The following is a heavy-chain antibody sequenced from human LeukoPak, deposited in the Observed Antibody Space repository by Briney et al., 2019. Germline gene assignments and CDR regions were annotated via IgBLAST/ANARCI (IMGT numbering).Heavy chain of an antibody. CDR3: AKRRGTTMTTSLDL. V-gene: IGHV3-30*18. Sequence: PGRSLRLSCAAPGFNFGPYGMHGVRQAPGKGLEWLAVISYDGRNQDYADSVKGRFTISRDNSKKTMYLEMSGLRGDDTADYYCAKRRGTTMTTSLDLWGQGTLVTVSS. D-gene: IGHD4-17*01. J-gene: IGHJ5*02. CDR1: GFNFGPYG. CDR2: ISYDGRNQ.